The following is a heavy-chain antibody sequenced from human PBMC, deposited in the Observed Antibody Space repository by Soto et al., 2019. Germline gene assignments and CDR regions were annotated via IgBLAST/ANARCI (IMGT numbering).Heavy chain of an antibody. CDR3: ARQARLDTAMAHFDY. CDR1: GFTFSSYG. V-gene: IGHV3-30*03. Sequence: PGGSLRLSCAASGFTFSSYGMHWVRQAPGKWLELVAVISYDGSNKYYTDSVKGRFTISRDNSKNTLYLQMNSLRAEDTAMYYCARQARLDTAMAHFDYWGQGTLVTVSS. D-gene: IGHD5-18*01. CDR2: ISYDGSNK. J-gene: IGHJ4*02.